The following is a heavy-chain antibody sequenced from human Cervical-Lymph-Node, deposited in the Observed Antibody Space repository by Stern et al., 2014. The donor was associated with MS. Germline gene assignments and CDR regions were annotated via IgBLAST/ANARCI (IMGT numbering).Heavy chain of an antibody. J-gene: IGHJ4*02. Sequence: VHLVESGGGVVQPGRSLRLSCVASGFSFSSYGMHWVRQAPGKGLEGVAVISYDGSNAYYADSVKGRFTISRDNSKNTLYLQLNSLRAEDTAVYYCAKDRGMIVVVTYSLDSWGQGTLVTVSS. D-gene: IGHD3-22*01. V-gene: IGHV3-30*18. CDR2: ISYDGSNA. CDR1: GFSFSSYG. CDR3: AKDRGMIVVVTYSLDS.